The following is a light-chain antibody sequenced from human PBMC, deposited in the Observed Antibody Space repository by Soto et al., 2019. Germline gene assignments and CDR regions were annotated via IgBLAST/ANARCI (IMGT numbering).Light chain of an antibody. V-gene: IGKV3-15*01. CDR3: QQYNNWPRT. CDR1: QSLRTN. J-gene: IGKJ1*01. CDR2: DSS. Sequence: EIGMTQFPATLSVSPGQRATLSCRASQSLRTNIAGYQQKPGQAPRLLIYDSSTRATGIPARFSGSGSGTEFTLTISSLQSEDFAVYYCQQYNNWPRTFGQGTKVDIK.